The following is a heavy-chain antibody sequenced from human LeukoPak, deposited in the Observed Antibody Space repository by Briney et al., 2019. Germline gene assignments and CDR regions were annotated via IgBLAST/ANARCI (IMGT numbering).Heavy chain of an antibody. CDR3: ARDWNYRGLDV. V-gene: IGHV1-2*02. J-gene: IGHJ6*02. CDR1: GYTFTGYY. CDR2: INPNSGGT. Sequence: GASVKVSCKASGYTFTGYYMHWVRQAPGQGLEWMGWINPNSGGTNYAQKFQDRVIMTTDTSTSTAYMELRSLRSDDTAVYYCARDWNYRGLDVWGQGTTVTVSS. D-gene: IGHD1-7*01.